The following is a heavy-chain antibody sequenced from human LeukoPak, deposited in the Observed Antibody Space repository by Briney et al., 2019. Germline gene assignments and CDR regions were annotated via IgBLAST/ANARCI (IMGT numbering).Heavy chain of an antibody. CDR1: GFNVSSNY. V-gene: IGHV3-66*01. Sequence: GGSLRLSCEVSGFNVSSNYMTWFPQAPGKGLEWVSVIYSGGGTFYADSVKGRFTISRDNSKNALYLQMNSLRAEDTAVYYCARDINSGKSDWGQGTLVTVSS. CDR3: ARDINSGKSD. D-gene: IGHD1-26*01. J-gene: IGHJ4*02. CDR2: IYSGGGT.